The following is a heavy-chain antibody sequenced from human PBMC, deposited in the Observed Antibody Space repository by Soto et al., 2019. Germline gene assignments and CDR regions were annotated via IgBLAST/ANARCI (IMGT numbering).Heavy chain of an antibody. Sequence: SETLSLTCAVYGGSFSDYYWTWIRQPLGKRLEWIGEINHSGSTSYNPSLKTRVNTSVDTSKNQFSLKLRSVTAADTAIYYCARVSDSRGYFLPYWGQGVLVTVSS. CDR3: ARVSDSRGYFLPY. V-gene: IGHV4-34*01. CDR1: GGSFSDYY. CDR2: INHSGST. J-gene: IGHJ4*02. D-gene: IGHD3-22*01.